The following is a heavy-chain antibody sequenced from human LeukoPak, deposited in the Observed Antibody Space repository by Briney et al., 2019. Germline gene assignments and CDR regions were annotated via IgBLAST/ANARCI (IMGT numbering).Heavy chain of an antibody. Sequence: QSGGSLRLSCAASGFTFSSYGMHWVRQAPGKGLEWVAFIRYDGSNKYYADSVKGRFTISRDNSKNTLYLQMNSLRAEDTAVYYCAKDHQLWTPSNYWGQGTLVTVSS. CDR1: GFTFSSYG. D-gene: IGHD5-18*01. V-gene: IGHV3-30*02. CDR3: AKDHQLWTPSNY. J-gene: IGHJ4*02. CDR2: IRYDGSNK.